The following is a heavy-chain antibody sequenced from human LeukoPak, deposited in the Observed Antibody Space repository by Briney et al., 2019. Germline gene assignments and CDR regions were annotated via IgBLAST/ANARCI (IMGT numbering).Heavy chain of an antibody. V-gene: IGHV3-30*03. D-gene: IGHD6-19*01. CDR1: GFTFSSYG. CDR3: ARDHINSSGWSPFHSWYYYYYYGMDV. J-gene: IGHJ6*02. Sequence: GRSLRLSCAASGFTFSSYGMHWVRQAPGKGLEWVAVISYDGSNKYYADSVKGRFTISRDNSKNTLYLQMNSLRAEDTAVYYCARDHINSSGWSPFHSWYYYYYYGMDVWGQGTTVTVSS. CDR2: ISYDGSNK.